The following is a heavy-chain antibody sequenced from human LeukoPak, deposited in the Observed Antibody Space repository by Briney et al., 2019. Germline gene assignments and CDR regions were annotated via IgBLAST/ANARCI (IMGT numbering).Heavy chain of an antibody. Sequence: GGSLRLSCAASGFTFSDYTINWVRQAPGKGLEWVSSISSSTSYIYYADAVKGRFTISRDNAKNSLYLQINSLRAEDTAVYYCARVGLDRRGYSGYEAFDYWGQGTLVTVSS. CDR3: ARVGLDRRGYSGYEAFDY. CDR1: GFTFSDYT. V-gene: IGHV3-21*01. D-gene: IGHD5-12*01. CDR2: ISSSTSYI. J-gene: IGHJ4*02.